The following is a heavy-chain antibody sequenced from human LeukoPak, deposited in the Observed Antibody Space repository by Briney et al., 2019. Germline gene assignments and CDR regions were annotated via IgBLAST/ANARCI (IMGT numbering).Heavy chain of an antibody. CDR3: ARVNVEAAMGIWHYYGMDV. V-gene: IGHV7-4-1*02. CDR1: GYTFSTYA. CDR2: INTNTGNP. Sequence: AASVKVSCKASGYTFSTYAMNWVRQAPGQGLEWVGWINTNTGNPTYAQGFTGRFVFSLDTSVSTTYLQISSLQAEDTAVYYCARVNVEAAMGIWHYYGMDVWGQGTTVVVSS. J-gene: IGHJ6*02. D-gene: IGHD5-18*01.